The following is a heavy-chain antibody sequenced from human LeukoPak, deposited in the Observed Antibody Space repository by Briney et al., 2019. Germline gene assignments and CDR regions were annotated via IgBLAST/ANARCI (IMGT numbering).Heavy chain of an antibody. CDR1: GGSFSGYY. Sequence: SETLSLTCAVYGGSFSGYYWSWIRQPPGKGLEWIGEINHSGSTNYNPSLKSRVTMSVDTSKNQFSLKLSSVTAADTAVYYCARGGITMVRGVGPYYYYGMDVWGQGTTVTVSS. CDR3: ARGGITMVRGVGPYYYYGMDV. D-gene: IGHD3-10*01. J-gene: IGHJ6*02. CDR2: INHSGST. V-gene: IGHV4-34*01.